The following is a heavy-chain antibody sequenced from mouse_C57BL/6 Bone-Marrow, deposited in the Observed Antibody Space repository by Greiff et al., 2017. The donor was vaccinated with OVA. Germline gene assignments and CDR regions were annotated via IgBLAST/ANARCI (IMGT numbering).Heavy chain of an antibody. D-gene: IGHD3-1*01. J-gene: IGHJ4*01. CDR2: IRSGGIT. CDR3: ARRAYDYDAMDY. V-gene: IGHV2-2*01. Sequence: VQLQQSGPGLVQPSQSLSITCTVSGFSLTSYGVHWVRPSPGKGLEWLEVIRSGGITDYNAAFISRLSISQNNYKSPVFCKMNSLQADFTSIYYCARRAYDYDAMDYWGQGTSVTVSA. CDR1: GFSLTSYG.